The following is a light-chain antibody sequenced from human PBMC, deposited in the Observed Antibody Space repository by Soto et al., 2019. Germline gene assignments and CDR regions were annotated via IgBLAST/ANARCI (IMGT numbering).Light chain of an antibody. V-gene: IGKV3-15*01. Sequence: EIVMTQSPATLSVSPGERATISCRASQSVSSNLAWYQQKPGQAPRLLIYGASTRATGIPARFSGSGSGTDFTLTISSLKSEDFEVYYCQQYNNWQGTFGQGTKVDIK. CDR1: QSVSSN. J-gene: IGKJ1*01. CDR3: QQYNNWQGT. CDR2: GAS.